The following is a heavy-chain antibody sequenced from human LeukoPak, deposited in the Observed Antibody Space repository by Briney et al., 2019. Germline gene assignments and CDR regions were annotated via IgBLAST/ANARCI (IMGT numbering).Heavy chain of an antibody. CDR1: GFAFSTYW. J-gene: IGHJ2*01. V-gene: IGHV3-7*01. CDR3: AKAEEWLPNRYFDL. Sequence: GGSLRLSCAASGFAFSTYWMTWVRQAPGKGLEWVANIKPAGSDKYYVDSVKGRFTISRDNAKNSLYPQMNSLRGDDAAVYYCAKAEEWLPNRYFDLWGRGTLVTVSS. CDR2: IKPAGSDK. D-gene: IGHD5-12*01.